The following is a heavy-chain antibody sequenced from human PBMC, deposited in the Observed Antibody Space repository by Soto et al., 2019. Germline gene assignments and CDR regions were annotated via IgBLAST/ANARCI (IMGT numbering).Heavy chain of an antibody. CDR1: GASIASPLFY. CDR3: VRLAIRYYFDF. CDR2: VHFSGYT. V-gene: IGHV4-39*01. Sequence: QVQLQESGPGLVKPSDTLSLTCSVSGASIASPLFYWGWIRQTPGKGLEWIGSVHFSGYTYYNPSLKSRVTMSGDTSKNQFSLRLSSATAADTALYYCVRLAIRYYFDFWGQGALVSVSS. D-gene: IGHD3-3*01. J-gene: IGHJ4*02.